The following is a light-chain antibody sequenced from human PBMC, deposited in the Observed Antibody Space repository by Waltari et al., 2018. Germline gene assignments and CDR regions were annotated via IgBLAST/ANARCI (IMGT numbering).Light chain of an antibody. CDR1: QGISNY. CDR2: AAS. J-gene: IGKJ1*01. V-gene: IGKV1-27*01. Sequence: DIQMTQSPSSLSASVGDRVTITCRASQGISNYLAWYQQKPGNVPKLLIYAASTLQSGVPSRFSGSGSGTEFTHTISSPQPADVATYYCQTYNIAPQTFGQRTKVEIK. CDR3: QTYNIAPQT.